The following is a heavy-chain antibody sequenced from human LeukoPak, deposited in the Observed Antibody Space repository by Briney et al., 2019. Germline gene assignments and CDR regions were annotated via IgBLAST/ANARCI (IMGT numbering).Heavy chain of an antibody. V-gene: IGHV3-23*01. CDR2: ISGSGGST. D-gene: IGHD1-26*01. CDR3: AKSGWNSRRNHYYYYYGMDV. Sequence: GGSLRLSCAASGFTFSSYAMSWVRQAPGKGLEWVSAISGSGGSTYYADSVKGRFTISRDNSKNTLYLQMNSLRAEDTAVYYCAKSGWNSRRNHYYYYYGMDVWGQGTTVTVSS. CDR1: GFTFSSYA. J-gene: IGHJ6*02.